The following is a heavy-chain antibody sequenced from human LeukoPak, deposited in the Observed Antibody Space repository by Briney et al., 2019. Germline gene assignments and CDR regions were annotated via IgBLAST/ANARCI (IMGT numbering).Heavy chain of an antibody. CDR1: GGSISNTNW. CDR2: ISLTGRT. J-gene: IGHJ4*02. CDR3: SRENGALPPFGY. V-gene: IGHV4-4*02. D-gene: IGHD2-8*01. Sequence: PSDTLSLTCGVSGGSISNTNWWSWVRQPPGQGLEWIGEISLTGRTHYNPSLESRVTVSLDKSKNQLSLNLTSVTAADTAVYYCSRENGALPPFGYWGQGTLVTV.